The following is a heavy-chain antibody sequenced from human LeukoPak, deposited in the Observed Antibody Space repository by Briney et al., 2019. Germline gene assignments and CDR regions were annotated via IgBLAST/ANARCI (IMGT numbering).Heavy chain of an antibody. D-gene: IGHD6-13*01. CDR1: GFTFDDYA. CDR2: ISWNSGSI. CDR3: AKSQRALKYSSSWYGDY. J-gene: IGHJ4*02. Sequence: GGSLRLSCAASGFTFDDYAMHWVRQAPGKGLEWVSGISWNSGSIGYADSVKGRFTISRDNAKNTLYLQMNSLRAEDTAVYYCAKSQRALKYSSSWYGDYWGQGTLVTVSS. V-gene: IGHV3-9*01.